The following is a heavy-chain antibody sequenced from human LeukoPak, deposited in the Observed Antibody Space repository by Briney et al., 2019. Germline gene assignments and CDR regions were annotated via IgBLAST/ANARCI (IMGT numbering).Heavy chain of an antibody. D-gene: IGHD1-14*01. CDR3: ARDRLGSTYIEPGDY. V-gene: IGHV3-30*04. Sequence: PGGSLRLSCAASGFTFSSYAMHWVRQAPGKGLEWVAVISYDGSNKYYADSVKGRFTISRDNSKNTLYLQMNSLRAEDTAVYYCARDRLGSTYIEPGDYWGQGTLVTVSS. J-gene: IGHJ4*02. CDR1: GFTFSSYA. CDR2: ISYDGSNK.